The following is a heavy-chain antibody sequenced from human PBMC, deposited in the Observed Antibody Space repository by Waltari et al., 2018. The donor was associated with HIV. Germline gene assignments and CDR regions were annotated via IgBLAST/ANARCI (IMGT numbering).Heavy chain of an antibody. CDR1: SGSIRSSSSS. V-gene: IGHV4-39*01. Sequence: QVQLQESGPGLVKPSETLSLTCPVSSGSIRSSSSSWGWIRQPPGRGLEWIGNIYDSGSTYYNPSLKSRVTISVDTSKNQFSLKLSSFTAADTAVYYCANLPFVYFDYWGQGTLVTVSS. J-gene: IGHJ4*02. CDR2: IYDSGST. CDR3: ANLPFVYFDY.